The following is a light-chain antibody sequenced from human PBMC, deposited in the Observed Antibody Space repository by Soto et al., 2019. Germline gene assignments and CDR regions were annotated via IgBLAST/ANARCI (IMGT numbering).Light chain of an antibody. CDR1: SSDVGGYNY. CDR3: SSYTSSITRV. J-gene: IGLJ3*02. CDR2: EVS. Sequence: QSALTQPASVSGSPGQSITISCSGTSSDVGGYNYVSWYQQHPGKAPKLLIYEVSNRPSGVSNRFSGSKSVNTASLTISGLQAEDEADYYCSSYTSSITRVFGGGTKLTVL. V-gene: IGLV2-14*01.